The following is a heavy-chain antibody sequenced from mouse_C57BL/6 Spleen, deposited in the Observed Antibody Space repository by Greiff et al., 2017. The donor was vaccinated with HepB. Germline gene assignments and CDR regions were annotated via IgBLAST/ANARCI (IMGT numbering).Heavy chain of an antibody. CDR3: ARPFTYYGSSYWYFEV. CDR1: GFTFSSYG. Sequence: EVMLVESGGDLVKPGGSLKLSCAASGFTFSSYGMSWVRQTPDKRLEWVATISSGGSYTYYPDSVKGRFTISRDNAKNTLYLQMSSLKSEDTAMYYWARPFTYYGSSYWYFEVWGTGTTVTVSS. D-gene: IGHD1-1*01. V-gene: IGHV5-6*02. CDR2: ISSGGSYT. J-gene: IGHJ1*03.